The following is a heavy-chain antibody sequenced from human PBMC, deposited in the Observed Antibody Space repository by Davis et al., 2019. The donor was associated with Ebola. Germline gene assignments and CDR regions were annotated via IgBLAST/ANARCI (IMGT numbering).Heavy chain of an antibody. CDR3: AGSIAVAGYYYYGMDV. CDR2: ISYDGSNK. CDR1: GFTFSSYG. J-gene: IGHJ6*02. D-gene: IGHD6-19*01. Sequence: GESLKISCVASGFTFSSYGMHWVRQAPGKGLEWVAVISYDGSNKYYADSVKGRFTISRDNSKNTLYLQMNSLRAEDTAVYYCAGSIAVAGYYYYGMDVWGQGTTVTVSS. V-gene: IGHV3-30*03.